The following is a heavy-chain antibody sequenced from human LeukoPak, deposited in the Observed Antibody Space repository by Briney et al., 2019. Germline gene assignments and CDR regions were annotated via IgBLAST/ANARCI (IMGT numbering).Heavy chain of an antibody. Sequence: ASVKVSCKASGYTFTSYYMHWVRQAPGQGLEWMGIINPSGGSTSYAQKFQGRVTMTRDTSTSTVYTELSSLRSEDTAVYYCARELAYCGGDCFFDYWGQGTLVTVSS. CDR2: INPSGGST. CDR3: ARELAYCGGDCFFDY. J-gene: IGHJ4*02. D-gene: IGHD2-21*02. CDR1: GYTFTSYY. V-gene: IGHV1-46*01.